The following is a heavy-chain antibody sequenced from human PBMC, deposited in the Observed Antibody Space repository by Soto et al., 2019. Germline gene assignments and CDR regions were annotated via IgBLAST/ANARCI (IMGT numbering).Heavy chain of an antibody. CDR1: SVNCITHG. CDR2: ISYDGSNK. J-gene: IGHJ6*01. CDR3: AKEEIAVAGTLRYYYGMDV. V-gene: IGHV3-30*18. Sequence: RHSSPAASVNCITHGVRLILQKHSKGLDWVAVISYDGSNKYYADCVKGRFTISRDNSKNTLHLQMNSLRAEDTAVYYCAKEEIAVAGTLRYYYGMDVWGQGILVSVS. D-gene: IGHD6-19*01.